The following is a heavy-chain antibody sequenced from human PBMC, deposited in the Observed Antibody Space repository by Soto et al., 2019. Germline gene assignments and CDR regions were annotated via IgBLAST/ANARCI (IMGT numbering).Heavy chain of an antibody. CDR3: ARGVTMVRGVIHTPYFDY. D-gene: IGHD3-10*01. J-gene: IGHJ4*02. V-gene: IGHV4-31*03. Sequence: QVQLQESGPGLVKPSQTLSLTCTVSGGSISSGGYYWSWIRQHLGKGLEWIGYIYYSGSTYYNPSPKSRVTISVDTSKNQFSLKLSSVTAADTAVYYCARGVTMVRGVIHTPYFDYWGQGTLVTVSS. CDR2: IYYSGST. CDR1: GGSISSGGYY.